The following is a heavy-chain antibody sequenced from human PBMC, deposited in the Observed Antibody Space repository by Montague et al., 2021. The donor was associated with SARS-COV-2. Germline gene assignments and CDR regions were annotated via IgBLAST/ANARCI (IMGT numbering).Heavy chain of an antibody. J-gene: IGHJ3*02. V-gene: IGHV6-1*01. CDR1: GDSVSGDSLS. Sequence: CAISGDSVSGDSLSWNWIRQSPSTGLECLGRPYYESRWFDHYEVAMKXXKSIQADTSKNQFSLQLDSVTPEDTAVYYRARGDGLGPYTGYAFDIWGQGTLVTVSS. D-gene: IGHD3-16*01. CDR2: PYYESRWFD. CDR3: ARGDGLGPYTGYAFDI.